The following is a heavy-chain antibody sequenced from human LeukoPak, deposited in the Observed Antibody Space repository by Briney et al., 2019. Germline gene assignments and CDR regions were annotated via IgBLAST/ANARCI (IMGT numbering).Heavy chain of an antibody. V-gene: IGHV3-7*01. CDR3: ARDLGYCSGIICYSVFDY. J-gene: IGHJ4*02. D-gene: IGHD2-15*01. CDR1: GFTFSNYW. CDR2: IKEDGSEE. Sequence: PGGFLRLSCAASGFTFSNYWMSWVRQAPGKGLEWVASIKEDGSEEYYVDSVRGRFTFSRDNAKNSLYLQMDSLRAEDTAVYYCARDLGYCSGIICYSVFDYWGQGALVTVSS.